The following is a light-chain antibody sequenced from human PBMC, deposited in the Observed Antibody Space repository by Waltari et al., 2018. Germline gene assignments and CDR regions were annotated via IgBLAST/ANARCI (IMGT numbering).Light chain of an antibody. CDR1: KLGDKY. CDR2: QDS. CDR3: QAWDSSTWG. V-gene: IGLV3-1*01. J-gene: IGLJ3*02. Sequence: SYELTQPPSVSVSPGQTASITCSGAKLGDKYACWYQQKPGQSPVLVIYQDSKRPSGIPERFSGSNSGNTATLTISGTQAMDEADYCCQAWDSSTWGFGGGTKLTVL.